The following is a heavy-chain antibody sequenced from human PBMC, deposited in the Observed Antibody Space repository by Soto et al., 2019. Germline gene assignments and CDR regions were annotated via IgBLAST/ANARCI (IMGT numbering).Heavy chain of an antibody. V-gene: IGHV3-23*01. CDR1: GFTFSSHA. D-gene: IGHD2-8*01. J-gene: IGHJ5*02. CDR2: ISGSGGST. CDR3: AKGYCTNGVCYYPLDNWFDP. Sequence: GGSLRLSCAASGFTFSSHAMSWVRQAPGKGLEWVSAISGSGGSTHYADSVKGRFTISRDNSKNTLYLQMNSLRAEDTAVYYCAKGYCTNGVCYYPLDNWFDPWGQGTLVTVSS.